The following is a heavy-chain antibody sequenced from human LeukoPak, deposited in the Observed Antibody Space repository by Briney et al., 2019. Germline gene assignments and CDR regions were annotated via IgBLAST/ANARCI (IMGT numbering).Heavy chain of an antibody. CDR2: IRQDGREK. CDR1: GGALISNY. V-gene: IGHV3-7*01. D-gene: IGHD3-16*01. Sequence: GGSLRLSCEVSGGALISNYMSWVRQAPGKGLEWVANIRQDGREKNYVDSVKGRITISRDNGRVYLQMNSLRVEDTAIYYCARDLGDYGLDYWGQGTLVTVSS. J-gene: IGHJ4*02. CDR3: ARDLGDYGLDY.